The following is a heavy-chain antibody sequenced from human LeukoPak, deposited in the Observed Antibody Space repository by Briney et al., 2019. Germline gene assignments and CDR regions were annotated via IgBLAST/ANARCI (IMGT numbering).Heavy chain of an antibody. CDR1: GFTVSSNY. Sequence: GGPLRLSCAASGFTVSSNYMSWVRQAPGKGLEWVSYISSSSSTIYYADSVKGRFTISRDNAKNSLYLQMNSLRDEDTAVYYCAIDDYWGQGTLVTVSS. CDR2: ISSSSSTI. V-gene: IGHV3-48*02. CDR3: AIDDY. J-gene: IGHJ4*02.